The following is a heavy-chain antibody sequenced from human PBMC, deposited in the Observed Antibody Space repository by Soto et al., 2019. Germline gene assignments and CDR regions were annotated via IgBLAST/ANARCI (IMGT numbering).Heavy chain of an antibody. CDR2: IYWNDDK. Sequence: QITLKESGPTLVKPTQTLTLTCTFSGFSLSTSGVGVGWIRQPPGKALEWLALIYWNDDKRYSPSLKSRLTSTNDTSKNQVVLTMTNMDPVDTATYYCAHGGVLLCFGDPLGWFDPWGQGTLVTVSS. CDR3: AHGGVLLCFGDPLGWFDP. J-gene: IGHJ5*02. D-gene: IGHD3-10*01. CDR1: GFSLSTSGVG. V-gene: IGHV2-5*01.